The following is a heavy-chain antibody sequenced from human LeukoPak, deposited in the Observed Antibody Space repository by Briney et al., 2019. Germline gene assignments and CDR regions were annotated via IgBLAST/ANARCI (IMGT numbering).Heavy chain of an antibody. Sequence: GSLEPSFSASGFPVKSSHMSWVRPAPGKGVEGVSVIYSDGTTYYADSVKGRFTISRDNSKNTLYLQMNILRAEDTAVYYCARDLITVTGGGWGQGTLVTVSS. J-gene: IGHJ4*02. D-gene: IGHD4-17*01. CDR2: IYSDGTT. CDR3: ARDLITVTGGG. CDR1: GFPVKSSH. V-gene: IGHV3-66*01.